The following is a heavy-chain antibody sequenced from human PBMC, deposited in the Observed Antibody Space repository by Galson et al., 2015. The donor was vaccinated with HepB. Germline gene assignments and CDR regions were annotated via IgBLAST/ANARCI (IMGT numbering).Heavy chain of an antibody. Sequence: SVKVSCKASGYTFTNYAVHWVRQAPGQRLEWMGWINAGNGNTKYSQKFQGRVTMTEDTSTDTAYMELSSLRSEDTAVYYCATERGILSDGYWFDPWGQGTLVTVSS. J-gene: IGHJ5*02. CDR3: ATERGILSDGYWFDP. D-gene: IGHD2-15*01. V-gene: IGHV1-3*01. CDR1: GYTFTNYA. CDR2: INAGNGNT.